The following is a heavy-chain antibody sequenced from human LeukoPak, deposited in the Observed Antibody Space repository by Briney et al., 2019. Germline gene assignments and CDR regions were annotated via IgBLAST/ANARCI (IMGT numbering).Heavy chain of an antibody. D-gene: IGHD6-13*01. CDR2: IIPIFGTA. CDR1: GGTFSSYA. V-gene: IGHV1-69*01. CDR3: ARATGYSSSWYRTTTSYYFDY. Sequence: PRASVKVSCKASGGTFSSYAISWVRQAPGQGLEWMGGIIPIFGTANYAQKFQGRVTITADESTSTAYMELSSLRSEDTAVYYCARATGYSSSWYRTTTSYYFDYWGQGTLVTVSS. J-gene: IGHJ4*02.